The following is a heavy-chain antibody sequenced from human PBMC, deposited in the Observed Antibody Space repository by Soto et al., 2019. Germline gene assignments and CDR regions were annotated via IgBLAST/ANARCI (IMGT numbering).Heavy chain of an antibody. D-gene: IGHD3-22*01. J-gene: IGHJ4*02. CDR1: GFSFRSYD. CDR3: VKSTWVSGYPDY. V-gene: IGHV3-23*01. CDR2: ISGSGDNT. Sequence: GGSLRLSCAASGFSFRSYDMSWVRQAPGKGLEWVSTISGSGDNTYYADFVKVRSTISRDNAKNTLYLQMTSLRADDTAVYYCVKSTWVSGYPDYWGQGTLVTVSS.